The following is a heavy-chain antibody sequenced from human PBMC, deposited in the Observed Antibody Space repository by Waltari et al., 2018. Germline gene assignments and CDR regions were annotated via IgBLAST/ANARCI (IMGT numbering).Heavy chain of an antibody. D-gene: IGHD3-3*01. CDR2: IYYSGST. J-gene: IGHJ4*02. CDR3: ARVPPQGLWSGYSFFFDY. CDR1: GGSISSHY. V-gene: IGHV4-59*11. Sequence: QVQLQESGPGLVKPSETLSLTCIVSGGSISSHYWSWIRQPPGKGLEWIGYIYYSGSTNYNPSLKSRVTISVDTSKNQFSLKLSSVTAADTAVYYCARVPPQGLWSGYSFFFDYWGQGTLVTVSS.